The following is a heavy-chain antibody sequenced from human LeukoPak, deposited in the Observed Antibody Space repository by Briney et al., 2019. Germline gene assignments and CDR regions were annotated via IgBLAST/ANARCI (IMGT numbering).Heavy chain of an antibody. CDR3: ARARTGDSDY. J-gene: IGHJ4*02. D-gene: IGHD7-27*01. CDR1: GYTFTSYY. CDR2: INPGGGST. Sequence: ASVKVSCKASGYTFTSYYIHWVRQAPGQGLEWMGLINPGGGSTTYSQKFQGRVTMTRDTSTSTVYMELNNLRSEDTALYYCARARTGDSDYWGQGTLVTVSS. V-gene: IGHV1-46*01.